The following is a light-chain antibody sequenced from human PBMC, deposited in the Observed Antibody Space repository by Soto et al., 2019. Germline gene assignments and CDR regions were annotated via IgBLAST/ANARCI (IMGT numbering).Light chain of an antibody. CDR1: QDIGNY. Sequence: MTQSPSSLSASVGDRVTITCQASQDIGNYLIWYQQKPGQAPRLLIYGASIRATGIPARFSGSGSGTEFTLTISSLQSEDFAVYYCQQYNNWPLLTFGGGTKVEIK. CDR3: QQYNNWPLLT. V-gene: IGKV3D-15*01. CDR2: GAS. J-gene: IGKJ4*01.